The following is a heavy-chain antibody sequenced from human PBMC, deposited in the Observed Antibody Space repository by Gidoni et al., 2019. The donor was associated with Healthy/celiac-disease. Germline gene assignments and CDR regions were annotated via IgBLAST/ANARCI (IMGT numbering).Heavy chain of an antibody. V-gene: IGHV1-69*06. Sequence: QVQLVQSGAAVKKPGSSVKVSCKASGGTFSSYAISWVRQAPGQGLEWMGGIIPIFGTANYAQKFQGRVTMTADKATSIAYMELSSLRSEDTAVYYCARAGYCSSTSCWSAFDIWGQGTMVTVSS. CDR2: IIPIFGTA. CDR1: GGTFSSYA. J-gene: IGHJ3*02. D-gene: IGHD2-2*01. CDR3: ARAGYCSSTSCWSAFDI.